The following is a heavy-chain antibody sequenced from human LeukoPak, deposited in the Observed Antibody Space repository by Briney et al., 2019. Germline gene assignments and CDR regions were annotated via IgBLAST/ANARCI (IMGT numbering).Heavy chain of an antibody. D-gene: IGHD3-3*01. CDR1: GFTFSSYA. CDR3: AIHHFLEWLGGP. Sequence: GGSLRLSCAAPGFTFSSYAMSWVRQAPGKGLEWVSAISGSGGSTYYADSVKGRFTISRDNSKNTLYLQMNSLRAEDTAVYYCAIHHFLEWLGGPWGQGTLVTVSS. CDR2: ISGSGGST. V-gene: IGHV3-23*01. J-gene: IGHJ5*02.